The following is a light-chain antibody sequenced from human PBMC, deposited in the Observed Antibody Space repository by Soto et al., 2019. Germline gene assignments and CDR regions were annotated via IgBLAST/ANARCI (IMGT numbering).Light chain of an antibody. CDR2: GAF. J-gene: IGKJ1*01. CDR3: QQYNDRPVT. CDR1: QSVSSN. V-gene: IGKV3-15*01. Sequence: EIVMTQSPVTLSVSPGERVTLSCTASQSVSSNLAWYQQKPGQAPSLLIYGAFTRATGIPARFSGTGSGTEFALTISSLESEDFEFYDCQQYNDRPVTVGEGTKVDIK.